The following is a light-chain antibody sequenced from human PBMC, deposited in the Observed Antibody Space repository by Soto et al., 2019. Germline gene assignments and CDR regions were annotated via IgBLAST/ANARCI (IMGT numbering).Light chain of an antibody. CDR2: AAS. CDR1: QGISNY. Sequence: DIQMTQSPSSLSASVGDRVTITCRASQGISNYLAWYQQKPGKVPKLPIYAASTLQSGVPSRFSGSGSGTDFTLTISSLQPEDVATYYCQKYNSAPPGTFGQGTRLEIK. J-gene: IGKJ5*01. CDR3: QKYNSAPPGT. V-gene: IGKV1-27*01.